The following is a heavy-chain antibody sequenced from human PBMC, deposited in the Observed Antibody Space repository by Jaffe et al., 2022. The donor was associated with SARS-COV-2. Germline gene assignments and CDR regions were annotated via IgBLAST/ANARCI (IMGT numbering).Heavy chain of an antibody. CDR2: IYYSGST. CDR1: GGSISSSSYY. D-gene: IGHD1-26*01. Sequence: QLQLQESGPGLVKPSETLSLTCTVSGGSISSSSYYWGWIRQPPGKGLEWIGSIYYSGSTYYNPSLKSRVTISVDTSKNQFSLKLSSVTAADTAVYYCARQGSYPGKRFFDYWGQGTLVTVSS. CDR3: ARQGSYPGKRFFDY. V-gene: IGHV4-39*01. J-gene: IGHJ4*02.